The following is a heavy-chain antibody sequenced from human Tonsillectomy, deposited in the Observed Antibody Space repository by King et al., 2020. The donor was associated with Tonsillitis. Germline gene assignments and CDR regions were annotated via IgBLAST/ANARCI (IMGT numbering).Heavy chain of an antibody. CDR2: IYYSGST. Sequence: QLQESGPGLVKPSETLSLTCTVSGGSISSSSYYWGWIRQPPGKVLEWIGSIYYSGSTYYNPFLKSRVTISVDTSKNQFSLKLSSVTAADTAVYYCTRQYCSGGSCYEIDYWGQGTLVTVSS. CDR3: TRQYCSGGSCYEIDY. V-gene: IGHV4-39*01. D-gene: IGHD2-15*01. CDR1: GGSISSSSYY. J-gene: IGHJ4*02.